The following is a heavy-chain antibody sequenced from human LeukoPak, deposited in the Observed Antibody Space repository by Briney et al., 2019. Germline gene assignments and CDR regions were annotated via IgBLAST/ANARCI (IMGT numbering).Heavy chain of an antibody. J-gene: IGHJ6*03. CDR3: ARVILPYGSGSYYWGYYYYYMDV. V-gene: IGHV1-18*01. D-gene: IGHD3-10*01. CDR2: ISAYNGNT. Sequence: ASVKVSCKASGYIFTSYGISWVRQAPGQGLEWMGWISAYNGNTNYTQKLQGRVTMTTDTSTSTAYMELRSLRSDDTAAYYCARVILPYGSGSYYWGYYYYYMDVWGKGTTVTISS. CDR1: GYIFTSYG.